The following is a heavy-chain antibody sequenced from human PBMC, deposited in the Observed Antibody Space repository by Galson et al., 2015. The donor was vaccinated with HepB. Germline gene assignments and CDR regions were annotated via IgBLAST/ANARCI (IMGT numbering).Heavy chain of an antibody. D-gene: IGHD3-10*01. CDR2: INSDGSST. CDR3: ARVARVGWFGELPTSYNWFDP. Sequence: SLRLSCAASGFTFSSYWMHWVRQAPGKGLVWVSRINSDGSSTSYADSVKGRFTISRDNAKNTLYLQMNSLRAEDTAVYYCARVARVGWFGELPTSYNWFDPWGQGTLVTVSS. V-gene: IGHV3-74*01. CDR1: GFTFSSYW. J-gene: IGHJ5*02.